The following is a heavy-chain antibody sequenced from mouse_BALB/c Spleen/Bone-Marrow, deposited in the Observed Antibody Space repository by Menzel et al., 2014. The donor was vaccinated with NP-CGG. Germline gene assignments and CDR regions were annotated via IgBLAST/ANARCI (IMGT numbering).Heavy chain of an antibody. D-gene: IGHD1-1*01. J-gene: IGHJ2*01. CDR2: ISHSGST. Sequence: EVQLQQSGPSLVKPSQTPSLTCSVTGDSITSGYWNWIRKFPGNKFEYMGYISHSGSTYYNPSLKSRISITRDTSKNQFYLQLNSVTTEDTATYYCARDYGSSFDYWGQGTTLAVSS. CDR3: ARDYGSSFDY. CDR1: GDSITSGY. V-gene: IGHV3-8*02.